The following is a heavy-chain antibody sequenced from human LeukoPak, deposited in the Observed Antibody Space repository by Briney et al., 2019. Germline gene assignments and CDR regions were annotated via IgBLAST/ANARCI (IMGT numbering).Heavy chain of an antibody. CDR2: ISSSSSYI. CDR3: ASETGDYPLYYSYYMDV. J-gene: IGHJ6*03. D-gene: IGHD4-17*01. CDR1: GFTFSSYS. V-gene: IGHV3-21*01. Sequence: NAGGSLRLSCAASGFTFSSYSMNWVRQAPGKGLEWVSSISSSSSYIYYADSVKGRLTISRDNAKNSLYLQMNSLRAEDTAVYYCASETGDYPLYYSYYMDVWGKGTTVTVSS.